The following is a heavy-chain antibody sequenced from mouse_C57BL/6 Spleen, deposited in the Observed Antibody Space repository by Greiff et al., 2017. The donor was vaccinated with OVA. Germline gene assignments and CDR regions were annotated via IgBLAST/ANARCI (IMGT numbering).Heavy chain of an antibody. CDR3: ARGGIYYDYPWFAY. CDR2: ISYDGSN. D-gene: IGHD2-4*01. J-gene: IGHJ3*01. V-gene: IGHV3-6*01. CDR1: GYSITSGYY. Sequence: ESGPGLVKPSQSLSLTCSVTGYSITSGYYWNWIRQFPGNKLEWMGYISYDGSNNYNPSLKNRISITRDTSKNQFFLKLNSVTTEDTATYYCARGGIYYDYPWFAYWGQGTLVTVSA.